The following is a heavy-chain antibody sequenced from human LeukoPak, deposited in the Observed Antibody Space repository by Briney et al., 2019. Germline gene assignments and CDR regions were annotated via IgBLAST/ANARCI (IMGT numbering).Heavy chain of an antibody. J-gene: IGHJ6*02. D-gene: IGHD3-22*01. V-gene: IGHV3-53*01. CDR2: IYSGGST. Sequence: GGSLRLSCAASGFTFSSYWMSWVRQAPGKGLEWVSVIYSGGSTYYADSVKGRFTISRDNSKNTLYLQMNSLRAEDTAVYYCARVGGYYDSSGHYLEKLYYGMDVWGQGTTVTVSS. CDR1: GFTFSSYW. CDR3: ARVGGYYDSSGHYLEKLYYGMDV.